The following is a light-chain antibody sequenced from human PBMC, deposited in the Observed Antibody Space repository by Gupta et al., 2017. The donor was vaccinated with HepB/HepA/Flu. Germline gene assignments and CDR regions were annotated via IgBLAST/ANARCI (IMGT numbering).Light chain of an antibody. CDR3: QTWGTGFWV. V-gene: IGLV4-69*01. Sequence: QLVLTQSPSASASRGASVKPTCTLSSGHNKYAIAWHHQQPEKGPRFLMKVHSDGSHSMGDGVPDRFSGSSSGAERYLTISSLQSEDEGDYYCQTWGTGFWVFGGGTHLTVL. J-gene: IGLJ3*02. CDR2: VHSDGSH. CDR1: SGHNKYA.